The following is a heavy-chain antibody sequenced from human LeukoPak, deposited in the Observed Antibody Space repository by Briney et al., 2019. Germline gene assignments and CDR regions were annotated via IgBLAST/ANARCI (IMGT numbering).Heavy chain of an antibody. J-gene: IGHJ5*02. D-gene: IGHD2-15*01. CDR2: FDPEDGET. V-gene: IGHV1-24*01. CDR3: ARIGGISWFDP. Sequence: ASVKVSCKVSGYTLTELSMHWVRQAPGKGLEWMGGFDPEDGETIYAQKLQGRVTMTTDTSTSTAYMELRSLRSDDTAVYYCARIGGISWFDPWGQGTLVTVSS. CDR1: GYTLTELS.